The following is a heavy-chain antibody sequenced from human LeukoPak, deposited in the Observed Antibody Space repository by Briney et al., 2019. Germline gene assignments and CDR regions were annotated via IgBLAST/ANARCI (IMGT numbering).Heavy chain of an antibody. CDR3: ASSELGYCSGGSCYAFDY. V-gene: IGHV4-59*12. Sequence: SETLSLTCTVSGGSISSYYWSWIRQPPGKGLEWIGCIYYSGSTYYNPSLKSRVTILVDTSKNQFSLKLSSVTAADTAVYYCASSELGYCSGGSCYAFDYWGQGTLVTVSS. CDR1: GGSISSYY. D-gene: IGHD2-15*01. J-gene: IGHJ4*02. CDR2: IYYSGST.